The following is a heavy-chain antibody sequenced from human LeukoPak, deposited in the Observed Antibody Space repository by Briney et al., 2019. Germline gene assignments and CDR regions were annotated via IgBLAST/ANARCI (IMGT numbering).Heavy chain of an antibody. D-gene: IGHD1-26*01. V-gene: IGHV3-23*01. J-gene: IGHJ4*02. CDR3: AKRPIGGATFLTSPYFDY. CDR1: GFTFSNYA. CDR2: ISGSGGST. Sequence: PGGSLRLSCAASGFTFSNYAMSWVRQAPGKGLKWVSAISGSGGSTYYADSVKGRFTISRDNSKNTLYLQMNSLRAEDTAVYYCAKRPIGGATFLTSPYFDYWGQGTLVTVSS.